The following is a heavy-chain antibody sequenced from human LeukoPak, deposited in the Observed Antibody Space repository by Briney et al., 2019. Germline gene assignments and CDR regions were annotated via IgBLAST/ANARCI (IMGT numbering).Heavy chain of an antibody. CDR2: IYSGGST. D-gene: IGHD5-18*01. CDR1: GFTVSSNY. V-gene: IGHV3-66*01. Sequence: GGSLRLSCAASGFTVSSNYMSWVRQAPGKGLEWVSVIYSGGSTYYADSVKGRFTISRDNSKNTLYLQMNSLRAEDTAVYYCAKYGYSYDSDDAFDIWGQGTMVTVSS. CDR3: AKYGYSYDSDDAFDI. J-gene: IGHJ3*02.